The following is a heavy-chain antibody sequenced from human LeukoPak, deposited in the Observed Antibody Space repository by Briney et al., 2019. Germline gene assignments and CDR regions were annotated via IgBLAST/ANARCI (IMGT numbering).Heavy chain of an antibody. V-gene: IGHV3-21*01. CDR2: ISSSSSYI. D-gene: IGHD3-9*01. Sequence: GSLRLSCAASGFTFSSYSMNWVRQAPGKGLEWVSSISSSSSYIYYADSVKGRFTISRDNAKNSLYLQMNSLRAEDTAVYYCARYDILTGYSYYFDYWGQGTLVTVSS. CDR3: ARYDILTGYSYYFDY. J-gene: IGHJ4*02. CDR1: GFTFSSYS.